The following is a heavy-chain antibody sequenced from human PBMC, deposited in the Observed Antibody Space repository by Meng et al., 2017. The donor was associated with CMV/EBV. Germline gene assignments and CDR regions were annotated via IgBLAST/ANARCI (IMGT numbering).Heavy chain of an antibody. CDR2: WTSRSKWNY. CDR3: AREAGLHRFDP. Sequence: QPGPAVVKRTKPDALARDSCESTGSTINFAGNMSMQYTPGRVEWRRGWTSRSKWNYEYSVYVQSRVTISTDTSKSQFSLQLRTLTSEDTAVYYCAREAGLHRFDPWGQGTLVTVSS. J-gene: IGHJ5*02. CDR1: ESTGSTINFA. V-gene: IGHV6-1*01.